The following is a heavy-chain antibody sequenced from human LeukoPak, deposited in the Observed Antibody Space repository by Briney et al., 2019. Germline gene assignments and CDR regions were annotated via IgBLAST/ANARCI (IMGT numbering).Heavy chain of an antibody. J-gene: IGHJ6*02. Sequence: GASVKVSCKASGYTFTSYGISWVRQAPGQGLEWMGWISAYNGNTNYAQKLQGRVTMTTDTSTSTAYMELRSLRSDDTAVYYCARDVETYYYYYGMDVWGQGTTVTVSS. D-gene: IGHD3-3*01. CDR2: ISAYNGNT. CDR3: ARDVETYYYYYGMDV. V-gene: IGHV1-18*01. CDR1: GYTFTSYG.